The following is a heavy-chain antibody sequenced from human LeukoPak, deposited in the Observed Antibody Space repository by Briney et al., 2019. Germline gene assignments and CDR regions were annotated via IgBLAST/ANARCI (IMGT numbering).Heavy chain of an antibody. CDR3: VRDFRFLDDY. Sequence: GGSLRLSCAASGFTFSSYWMTWVRQAPGKGLEWVANIKQDGTEKYSVDSVKGRFTISRDNAKNSLYLQMNSVRAEDTAVYYCVRDFRFLDDYWGQGTLVSVSS. CDR1: GFTFSSYW. V-gene: IGHV3-7*01. D-gene: IGHD3-3*01. J-gene: IGHJ4*02. CDR2: IKQDGTEK.